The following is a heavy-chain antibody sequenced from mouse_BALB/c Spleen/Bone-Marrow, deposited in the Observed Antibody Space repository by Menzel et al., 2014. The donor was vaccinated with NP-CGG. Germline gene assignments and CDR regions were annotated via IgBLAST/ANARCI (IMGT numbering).Heavy chain of an antibody. D-gene: IGHD2-3*01. CDR1: GFDFSRYW. Sequence: EVQLQQSGGGLVQLGGSLKLSCAASGFDFSRYWMSWVRQAPGKGLQWIGEINPESNTINYSPSLKDKFIISRDNAKNTLYLQMSKVKSEDAALYCCARLGYYGWFAYWGQGTLVTVSA. J-gene: IGHJ3*01. V-gene: IGHV4-1*02. CDR2: INPESNTI. CDR3: ARLGYYGWFAY.